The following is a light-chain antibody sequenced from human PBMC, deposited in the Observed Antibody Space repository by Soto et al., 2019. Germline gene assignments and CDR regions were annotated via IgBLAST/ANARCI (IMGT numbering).Light chain of an antibody. V-gene: IGKV3-15*01. CDR2: GAS. CDR3: PHYNNWPWT. J-gene: IGKJ1*01. CDR1: QSVSSN. Sequence: EIVMTQSPATLSVSPGERATLSCRASQSVSSNLAWHQQKPFQAPRILIYGASTRATGFRAWFSGSGSGRAFTLTIGSLKSEDFQVNDCPHYNNWPWTFGNGTKVESK.